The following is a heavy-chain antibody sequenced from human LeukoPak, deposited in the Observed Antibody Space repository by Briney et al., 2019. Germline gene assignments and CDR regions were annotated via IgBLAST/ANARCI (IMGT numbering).Heavy chain of an antibody. CDR2: ISSNGGST. D-gene: IGHD3-10*01. V-gene: IGHV3-64D*06. CDR1: GFTFSSYA. CDR3: VRGHGSGNYYVGYFDY. Sequence: GGSLRLSCSASGFTFSSYAMHWVRQAPGKGLEYVSAISSNGGSTYYADSVKGRFTISRDNSKNTLYLQMSSLRADDTAVYYCVRGHGSGNYYVGYFDYWGQGTLVAVSS. J-gene: IGHJ4*02.